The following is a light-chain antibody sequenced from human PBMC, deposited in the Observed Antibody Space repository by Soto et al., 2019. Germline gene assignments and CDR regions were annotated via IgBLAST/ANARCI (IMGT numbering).Light chain of an antibody. J-gene: IGKJ1*01. CDR1: QSFSDC. Sequence: EIVLTQSPATLSLSPGERATLSCKSSQSFSDCLAWYQQKPGQAPRLLLYDASTRASGIPARFSGSGSGTEFTLTISSLQSEDFAVYYCQQYNNWPRTFGQGTKVDIK. CDR3: QQYNNWPRT. V-gene: IGKV3D-15*01. CDR2: DAS.